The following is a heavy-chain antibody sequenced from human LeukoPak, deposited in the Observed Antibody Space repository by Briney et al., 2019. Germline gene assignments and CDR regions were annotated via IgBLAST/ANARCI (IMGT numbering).Heavy chain of an antibody. CDR2: AYHSGST. CDR3: ARLSGDGYNSPGHDY. CDR1: GASTRTHC. D-gene: IGHD5-24*01. J-gene: IGHJ4*02. Sequence: SETLSLTCTVSGASTRTHCWSWIRQPPGKGLEWIGYAYHSGSTKYNPSLKSRVTISVDTSKNQFSLELTSVTAADTAVYYCARLSGDGYNSPGHDYWGQGTLVIVSS. V-gene: IGHV4-59*08.